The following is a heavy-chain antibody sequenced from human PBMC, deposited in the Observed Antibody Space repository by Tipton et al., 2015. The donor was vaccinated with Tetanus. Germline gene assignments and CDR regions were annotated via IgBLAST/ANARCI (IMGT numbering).Heavy chain of an antibody. CDR3: VRGRGLGAYSFGFEH. V-gene: IGHV4-30-2*06. CDR1: GAPINRGGYL. J-gene: IGHJ4*02. Sequence: TLSLTCTVSGAPINRGGYLWTWVRQYPGQGLEWLGYIYQTDSTYYNPSATSRLTLSLQRSKNQVSLKLISVTAADTAVYYCVRGRGLGAYSFGFEHWGQGALVTVSS. D-gene: IGHD5-12*01. CDR2: IYQTDST.